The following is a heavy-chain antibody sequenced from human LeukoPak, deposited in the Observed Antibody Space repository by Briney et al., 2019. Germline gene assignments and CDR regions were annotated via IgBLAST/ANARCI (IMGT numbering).Heavy chain of an antibody. CDR3: ATTGGDIVVVPAAADY. Sequence: SETLSLTCTVSGGSISSSSYYWGWIRQPPGKGLEWIGSIYYSGSTYYNPSLKSRVTMSVDTSKNQFSLKLSSVTAADTAVYYCATTGGDIVVVPAAADYWGQGTLVTVSS. J-gene: IGHJ4*02. D-gene: IGHD2-2*01. CDR1: GGSISSSSYY. V-gene: IGHV4-39*01. CDR2: IYYSGST.